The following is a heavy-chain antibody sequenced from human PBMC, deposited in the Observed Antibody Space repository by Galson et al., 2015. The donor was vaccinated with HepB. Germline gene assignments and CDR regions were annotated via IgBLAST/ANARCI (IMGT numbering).Heavy chain of an antibody. CDR1: GFTFSSYA. V-gene: IGHV3-30-3*01. CDR2: ISYDGSNK. CDR3: ARELWGIAVAGGFDY. J-gene: IGHJ4*02. D-gene: IGHD6-19*01. Sequence: SLRLSCAASGFTFSSYAMHWVRQAPGKGLEWVAVISYDGSNKYYADSVKGRFTISRDNSKNTLYLQMNSLRAEDTAVYYCARELWGIAVAGGFDYWGQGTLVTVSS.